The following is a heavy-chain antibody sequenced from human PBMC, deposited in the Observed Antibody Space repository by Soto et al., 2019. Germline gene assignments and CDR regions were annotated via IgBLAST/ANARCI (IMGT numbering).Heavy chain of an antibody. J-gene: IGHJ6*03. CDR2: INHSGST. D-gene: IGHD4-4*01. V-gene: IGHV4-34*01. CDR1: GGSFSGYY. Sequence: SETLSLTCAVYGGSFSGYYWSWIRQPPGKGLEWIGEINHSGSTNYNPSLKSRVTISVDTSKNQFSLKLSSVTAADTAVYYCARGASAKRYSNREYYYKDVWGKGNTVTVSS. CDR3: ARGASAKRYSNREYYYKDV.